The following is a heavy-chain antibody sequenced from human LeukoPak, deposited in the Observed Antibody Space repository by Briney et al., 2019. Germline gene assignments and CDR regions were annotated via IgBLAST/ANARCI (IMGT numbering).Heavy chain of an antibody. CDR2: ISGSGGST. CDR3: AKAPLRWELLTNNY. V-gene: IGHV3-23*01. Sequence: GGSLRLSCAASVFTVSSNYMSWVRQAPGKGLEWVSAISGSGGSTYYADSVKGRFTISRDNSKDTLYLQMNSLRAEDTAVYYCAKAPLRWELLTNNYWGQGTLVTVSS. CDR1: VFTVSSNY. J-gene: IGHJ4*02. D-gene: IGHD1-26*01.